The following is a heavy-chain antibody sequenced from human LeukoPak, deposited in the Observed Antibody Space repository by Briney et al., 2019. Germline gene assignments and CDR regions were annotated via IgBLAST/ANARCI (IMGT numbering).Heavy chain of an antibody. CDR1: GGSITSSSYS. CDR3: ARAGLQVWFDP. CDR2: FYYSGST. D-gene: IGHD5-24*01. Sequence: SETLSLTCTVSGGSITSSSYSWAWIRQPPGKGLEWTGSFYYSGSTYYNPSLKSRVTISVDRSKNQFSLKLSSVTAADTAVYYCARAGLQVWFDPWGQGTLVTVSS. V-gene: IGHV4-39*07. J-gene: IGHJ5*02.